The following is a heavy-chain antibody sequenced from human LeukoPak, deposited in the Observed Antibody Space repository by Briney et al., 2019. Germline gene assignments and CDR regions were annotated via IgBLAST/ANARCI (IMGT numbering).Heavy chain of an antibody. J-gene: IGHJ4*02. Sequence: SETLSLTCAVYGGSFSGYYWSWIRQPPGKGLEWIGYIYYSGSTNYNPSLKSRVTISVDTSKNQFSLKLSSVTAADTAVYYCALARQWPHYFDYWGQGTLVTVSS. CDR1: GGSFSGYY. CDR2: IYYSGST. CDR3: ALARQWPHYFDY. D-gene: IGHD6-19*01. V-gene: IGHV4-59*01.